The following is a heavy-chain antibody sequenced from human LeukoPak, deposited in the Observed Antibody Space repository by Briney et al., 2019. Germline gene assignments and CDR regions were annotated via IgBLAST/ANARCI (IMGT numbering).Heavy chain of an antibody. CDR3: AKESLVVIESYFDN. D-gene: IGHD3-22*01. CDR2: ITGSGQTK. Sequence: GGSLRLSCLVSGFSFSDYAMSWVRWAPGKGLEWVSAITGSGQTKYYTDSVKGRFTMSRDNSKNTLYLQINSLRDEDTAEYFCAKESLVVIESYFDNWGQGTLVLVSS. J-gene: IGHJ4*02. V-gene: IGHV3-23*01. CDR1: GFSFSDYA.